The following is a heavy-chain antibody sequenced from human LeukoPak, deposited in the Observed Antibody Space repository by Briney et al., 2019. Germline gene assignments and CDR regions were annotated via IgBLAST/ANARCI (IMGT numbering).Heavy chain of an antibody. CDR3: AKDLVGYGYGSPNY. D-gene: IGHD5-18*01. V-gene: IGHV3-30*02. CDR1: GFTFSSYG. Sequence: GGSLRLSCAASGFTFSSYGMHWVRQAPGKGLEWVAFIRYDGSNKYYADSVKGRFTISRDNSKNTLYLQMNSLRAEDTAVYYCAKDLVGYGYGSPNYWGQGTLVTVSS. J-gene: IGHJ4*02. CDR2: IRYDGSNK.